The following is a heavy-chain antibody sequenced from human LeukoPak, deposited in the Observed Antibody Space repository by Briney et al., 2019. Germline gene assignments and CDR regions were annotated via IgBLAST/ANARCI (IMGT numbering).Heavy chain of an antibody. CDR1: GFTFSSYW. V-gene: IGHV3-7*01. CDR2: IKQDGSEK. D-gene: IGHD3-3*01. Sequence: LGGSLRLSCAASGFTFSSYWMSWVRQAPGKGLEWVANIKQDGSEKYYVDSVKGRFTISRDNAKNSLYLQMNSLRAEDTAVYYCARVSGGYDFWSGYSYYYYMDVWGKGTTVTVSS. CDR3: ARVSGGYDFWSGYSYYYYMDV. J-gene: IGHJ6*03.